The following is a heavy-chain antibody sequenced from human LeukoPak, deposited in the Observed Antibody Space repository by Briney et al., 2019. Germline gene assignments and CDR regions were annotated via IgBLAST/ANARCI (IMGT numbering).Heavy chain of an antibody. J-gene: IGHJ4*02. CDR2: VNQDGSEK. Sequence: GGSLRLSCAASGLTFSGSWMAWVRQAPGKGMEWVANVNQDGSEKNYVDSVKGRSTISRDNAKNSLYLQMNSLRAEDTAVYYCARDSGYDCFDYWGQGTLVTVSS. D-gene: IGHD5-12*01. CDR1: GLTFSGSW. V-gene: IGHV3-7*01. CDR3: ARDSGYDCFDY.